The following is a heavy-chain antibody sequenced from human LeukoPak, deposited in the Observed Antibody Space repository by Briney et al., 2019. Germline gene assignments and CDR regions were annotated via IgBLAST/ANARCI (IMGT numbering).Heavy chain of an antibody. D-gene: IGHD3-10*01. CDR3: ARGMDYYGSGSSYPACFDS. V-gene: IGHV4-34*01. CDR2: INHSGGT. Sequence: KPAETLSLTCAVYGGSFSGYYWRWIRQPPGKGLEWIGEINHSGGTNYNPSLERRVTISVDTSKAQCSLKLSSVTATDTALYYCARGMDYYGSGSSYPACFDSWGQGTLVTVSS. CDR1: GGSFSGYY. J-gene: IGHJ4*02.